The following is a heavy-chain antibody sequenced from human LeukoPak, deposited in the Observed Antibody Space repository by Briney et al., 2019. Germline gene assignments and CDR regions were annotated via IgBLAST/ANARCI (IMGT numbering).Heavy chain of an antibody. D-gene: IGHD6-6*01. V-gene: IGHV1-2*06. J-gene: IGHJ4*02. CDR1: GYTFTGYY. CDR2: INPNSGGT. CDR3: ARDSSSSDFDY. Sequence: ASVKVSCKASGYTFTGYYMHWVRQAPGQGLEWMGRINPNSGGTNYAQKFQGRVTMTRDTSISSAYMELSRLRSDDTAVYYCARDSSSSDFDYWGQGTLVTVSS.